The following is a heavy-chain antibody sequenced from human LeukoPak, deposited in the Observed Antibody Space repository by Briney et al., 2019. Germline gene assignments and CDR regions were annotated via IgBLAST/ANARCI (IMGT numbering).Heavy chain of an antibody. V-gene: IGHV1-46*01. Sequence: GASVKVSCKASGYTFTTYKMPWVRQAPGQGFEWIGIINPSGGSTNYGENFQGRVSMTRDTSTSTVYMELSSLRSEDTAVYYCARAAVHFDYWGQGTLVTVSS. CDR2: INPSGGST. CDR3: ARAAVHFDY. D-gene: IGHD6-13*01. J-gene: IGHJ4*02. CDR1: GYTFTTYK.